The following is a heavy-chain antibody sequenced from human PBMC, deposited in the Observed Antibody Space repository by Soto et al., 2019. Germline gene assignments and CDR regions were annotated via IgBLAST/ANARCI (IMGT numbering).Heavy chain of an antibody. CDR1: GGSISSYD. CDR3: ARDVTMVRGVIIKPPSWFDP. V-gene: IGHV4-4*07. CDR2: IYTSGST. D-gene: IGHD3-10*01. J-gene: IGHJ5*02. Sequence: SETLSLTGTVSGGSISSYDWSGVRQPAGKGLEWIGRIYTSGSTNYNPSLKSRVTMSVDTSKNQFSLKLSSVTAADTAVYYCARDVTMVRGVIIKPPSWFDPWGQGTLVTVSS.